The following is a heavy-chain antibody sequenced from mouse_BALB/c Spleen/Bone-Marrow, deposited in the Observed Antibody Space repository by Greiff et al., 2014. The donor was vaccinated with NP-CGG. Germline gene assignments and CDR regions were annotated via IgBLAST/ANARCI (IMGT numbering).Heavy chain of an antibody. CDR1: GYTFTSYS. Sequence: VKLMESGAELARPGASVKMSCKASGYTFTSYSIQWVKQRPGQGLEWIGYINPSSGYTDYNQKFKDKTTLTADKSSNTAYMQLTSLTSEDSADYSGAREARTGAWFTYWGQGTLVTVSA. D-gene: IGHD4-1*01. CDR3: AREARTGAWFTY. V-gene: IGHV1-4*01. J-gene: IGHJ3*01. CDR2: INPSSGYT.